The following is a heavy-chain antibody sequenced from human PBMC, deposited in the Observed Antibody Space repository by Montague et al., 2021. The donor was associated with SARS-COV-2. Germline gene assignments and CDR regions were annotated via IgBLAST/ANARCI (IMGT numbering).Heavy chain of an antibody. V-gene: IGHV4-34*01. D-gene: IGHD6-13*01. J-gene: IGHJ4*02. CDR3: SARGSSWYFRGHAGDN. Sequence: SETLSLTCAVYGGSFSGYYWSWIRQPPGKGLEWIGEINHSGSTNYNPSLKSRVTISVDTSKNQFSLKLSSVTAADTAVYYCSARGSSWYFRGHAGDNWGQGTLVTVSS. CDR2: INHSGST. CDR1: GGSFSGYY.